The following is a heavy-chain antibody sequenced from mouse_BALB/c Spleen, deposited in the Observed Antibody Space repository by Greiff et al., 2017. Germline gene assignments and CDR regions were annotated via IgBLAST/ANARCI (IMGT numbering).Heavy chain of an antibody. V-gene: IGHV1-74*01. CDR3: ARPFHYGYDSAWFAY. D-gene: IGHD2-2*01. J-gene: IGHJ3*01. Sequence: VKLMASGPELVRPGASVKMSCKASGYTFTSYWMHWVKQRPGQGLEWIGMIDPSNSETRLNQKFKDKATLNVDKSSNTAYMQLSSLTSEDSAVYYCARPFHYGYDSAWFAYWGQGTLVTVSA. CDR1: GYTFTSYW. CDR2: IDPSNSET.